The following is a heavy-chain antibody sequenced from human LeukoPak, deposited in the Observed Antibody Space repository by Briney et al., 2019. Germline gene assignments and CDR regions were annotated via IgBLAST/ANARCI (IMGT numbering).Heavy chain of an antibody. CDR3: ARSGSPRSSSHHYYYYMDV. V-gene: IGHV1-69*13. J-gene: IGHJ6*03. Sequence: GASVKVSCKASGGTFSSYAISWVRQAPGQGLEWMGGIIPIFGTANYAQKFQGRVTITADESTSAAYMELSSLRSEDTAVYYCARSGSPRSSSHHYYYYMDVWGKGTTVSISS. D-gene: IGHD6-13*01. CDR1: GGTFSSYA. CDR2: IIPIFGTA.